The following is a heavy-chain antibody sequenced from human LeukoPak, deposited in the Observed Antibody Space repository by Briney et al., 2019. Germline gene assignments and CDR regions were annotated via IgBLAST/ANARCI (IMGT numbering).Heavy chain of an antibody. J-gene: IGHJ4*02. V-gene: IGHV1-18*01. CDR1: GYTFTSYG. D-gene: IGHD2-2*01. CDR3: ARGPKVVPAAIIPDY. CDR2: ISAYNGNT. Sequence: ASVKVSCKASGYTFTSYGISWVRQAPGQGLEWTGWISAYNGNTNYAQKLQGRVTMTTDTSTSTAYMELRSLRSDDTAVYYCARGPKVVPAAIIPDYWGQGTLVTVSS.